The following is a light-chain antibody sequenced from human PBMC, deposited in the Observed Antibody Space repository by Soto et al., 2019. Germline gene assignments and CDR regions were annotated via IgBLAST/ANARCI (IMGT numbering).Light chain of an antibody. Sequence: DIQMTQSPSSLSASVGDRVTITCRASQSISSYLNWYQKKPGKDPKLLIYAASSLQSGVPSRFSGSGSGTDFNLTISSLQTEDFATYECQQRYSTPPTFGQGTKVDIK. V-gene: IGKV1-39*01. CDR3: QQRYSTPPT. CDR1: QSISSY. J-gene: IGKJ1*01. CDR2: AAS.